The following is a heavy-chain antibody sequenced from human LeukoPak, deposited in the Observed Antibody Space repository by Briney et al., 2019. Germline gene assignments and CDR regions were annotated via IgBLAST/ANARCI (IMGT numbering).Heavy chain of an antibody. CDR3: AKGVGSSWLRSLGFDS. CDR2: IRGSGDTS. V-gene: IGHV3-23*01. D-gene: IGHD6-13*01. CDR1: GFTFSSYA. J-gene: IGHJ4*02. Sequence: PGGPLRLSCAASGFTFSSYAMNWVRRAPGKGLEWVSAIRGSGDTSYYADSVKGRFTISRDNSKNTLYLQLNSLSAEDTAVYYCAKGVGSSWLRSLGFDSWGQGTLVTVSS.